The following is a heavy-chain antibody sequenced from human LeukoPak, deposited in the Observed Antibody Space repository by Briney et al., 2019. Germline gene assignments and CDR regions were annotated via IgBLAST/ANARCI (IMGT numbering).Heavy chain of an antibody. D-gene: IGHD1-26*01. CDR1: WFTFSSYS. CDR2: IRSSSSDI. J-gene: IGHJ4*02. CDR3: ARVRSGSLDY. V-gene: IGHV3-21*01. Sequence: GGSPRLSFSAPWFTFSSYSMKWGRPAPREGVGWVSFIRSSSSDISYADSVRGRFTISRDNAKNSLYLQMDSLRAEDTAVYYCARVRSGSLDYWGQGTLVTVSS.